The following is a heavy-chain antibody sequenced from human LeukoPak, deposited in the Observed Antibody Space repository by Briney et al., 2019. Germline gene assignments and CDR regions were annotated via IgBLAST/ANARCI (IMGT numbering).Heavy chain of an antibody. J-gene: IGHJ5*02. Sequence: SETLSLTCTLSGGSISSSSYYWGWIRQPPGKGLEWIGSIYYSGSTYYNPSLKGRVTISVDTSKNQFSLKLSSATAAYTAVYYCARDVGVGAARPFDPWGQGTLVTVSS. D-gene: IGHD6-6*01. V-gene: IGHV4-39*07. CDR3: ARDVGVGAARPFDP. CDR2: IYYSGST. CDR1: GGSISSSSYY.